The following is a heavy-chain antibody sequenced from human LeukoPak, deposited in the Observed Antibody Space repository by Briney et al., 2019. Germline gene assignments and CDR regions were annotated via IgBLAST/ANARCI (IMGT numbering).Heavy chain of an antibody. D-gene: IGHD6-19*01. CDR2: IYYSGST. V-gene: IGHV4-59*01. J-gene: IGHJ4*02. Sequence: SETLSLTCTVSGGSISSYYWSWIRQPPGKGLEWIGYIYYSGSTNYNPPLKSRVTISVDTSKNQFSLKLSSVTAADTAVYYCARDGSGWYRDWGQGTLVTVSS. CDR1: GGSISSYY. CDR3: ARDGSGWYRD.